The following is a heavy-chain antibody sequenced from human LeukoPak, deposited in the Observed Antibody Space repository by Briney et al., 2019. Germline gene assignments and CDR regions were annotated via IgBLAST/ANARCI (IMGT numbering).Heavy chain of an antibody. CDR1: GGSISSYY. CDR2: IYYSGST. J-gene: IGHJ4*02. CDR3: ARLYYYGSGSYFFDY. D-gene: IGHD3-10*01. Sequence: SETLSLTCTVSGGSISSYYWSWIRQPPGKGLEWIGYIYYSGSTNYNPSLKSRVTISVDTSKNQFSLKLSSVTAADMAVYYCARLYYYGSGSYFFDYWGQGTLVTVSS. V-gene: IGHV4-59*12.